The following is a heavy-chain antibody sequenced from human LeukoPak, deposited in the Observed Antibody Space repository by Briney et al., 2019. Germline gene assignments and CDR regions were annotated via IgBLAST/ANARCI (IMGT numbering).Heavy chain of an antibody. Sequence: SETLSLTCAVYGWSFNDYYWNWIRQPPGKGLEWIGEINARGDTNFNPSLKSRVTISVDTSKSQFSLRLTSMIAADTAVYYCARGQVPAARGCNWFDPWGQGTLVTASS. V-gene: IGHV4-34*01. J-gene: IGHJ5*02. D-gene: IGHD2-2*01. CDR1: GWSFNDYY. CDR2: INARGDT. CDR3: ARGQVPAARGCNWFDP.